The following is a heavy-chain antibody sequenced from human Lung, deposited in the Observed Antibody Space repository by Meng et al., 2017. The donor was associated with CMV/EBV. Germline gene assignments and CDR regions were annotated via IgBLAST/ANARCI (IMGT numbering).Heavy chain of an antibody. J-gene: IGHJ3*02. CDR1: ECTFSSYG. V-gene: IGHV3-48*03. Sequence: GESLKISCAASECTFSSYGMNWVRQAPGKGLEWVSYISSSGTTIYYADSVKGRFTISRDNAKNSLYLQMNSLRAEDTAVYYCAREIYHYDSSGYYYPTSNAFDIWGQGTMVTVSS. CDR3: AREIYHYDSSGYYYPTSNAFDI. CDR2: ISSSGTTI. D-gene: IGHD3-22*01.